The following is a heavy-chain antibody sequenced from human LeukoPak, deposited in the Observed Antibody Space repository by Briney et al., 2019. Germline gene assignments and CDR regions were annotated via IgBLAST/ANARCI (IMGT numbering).Heavy chain of an antibody. CDR3: AKTRGYFDY. CDR1: GFTFSSYA. D-gene: IGHD1-26*01. V-gene: IGHV3-23*01. CDR2: ISGSGGST. J-gene: IGHJ4*02. Sequence: LSGGSLRLSCAASGFTFSSYAMSWVRQAPGKGLEWVSAISGSGGSTYYADSVKGRFTISRDNSKSTLYLQMNSLRAEDTAVYYCAKTRGYFDYWGQGTLVTVSS.